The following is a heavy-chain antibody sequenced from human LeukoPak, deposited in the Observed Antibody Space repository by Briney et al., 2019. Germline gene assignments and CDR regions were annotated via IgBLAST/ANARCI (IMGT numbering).Heavy chain of an antibody. CDR3: AGQLRSYCYYGMDV. CDR2: INHSGST. V-gene: IGHV4-34*01. J-gene: IGHJ6*02. CDR1: GGSFSGYY. Sequence: SETLSLTCAVYGGSFSGYYWSWIRQPPGKGLEWIGEINHSGSTNYNPSLKSRVTISVDTSKNQFSLKLSSVTAADTAVYYCAGQLRSYCYYGMDVWGQGTTVTVSS. D-gene: IGHD5-12*01.